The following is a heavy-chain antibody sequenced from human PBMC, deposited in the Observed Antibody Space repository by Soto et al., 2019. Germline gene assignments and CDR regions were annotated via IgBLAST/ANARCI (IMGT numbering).Heavy chain of an antibody. Sequence: GGSLRLSCAASGFTFSSYAMYWVRQAPGKGLEWVAVISYDGSNKYYADSVKGRFTTSRDNSKSTLYLQMNSLRAEDTALYYCAKGRSYYYYYGVDVWGQGTTVTVSS. CDR1: GFTFSSYA. CDR3: AKGRSYYYYYGVDV. J-gene: IGHJ6*02. CDR2: ISYDGSNK. V-gene: IGHV3-30-3*01.